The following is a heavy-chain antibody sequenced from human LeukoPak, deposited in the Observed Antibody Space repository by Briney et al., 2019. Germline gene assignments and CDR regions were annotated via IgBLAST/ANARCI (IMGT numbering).Heavy chain of an antibody. CDR2: INPNSGGT. CDR1: GYTFSGYY. Sequence: ASVTVSCKASGYTFSGYYINWVRQAPGQGLEWMGWINPNSGGTNYVQKFQGRVTMTSDTSISTAYMELSRLTSDDTAFYYCARERSSGWRTDFDYWGQGALVTVSS. V-gene: IGHV1-2*02. J-gene: IGHJ4*02. D-gene: IGHD6-19*01. CDR3: ARERSSGWRTDFDY.